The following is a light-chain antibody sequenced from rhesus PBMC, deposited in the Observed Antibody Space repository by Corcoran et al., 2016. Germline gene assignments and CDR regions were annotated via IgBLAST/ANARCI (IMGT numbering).Light chain of an antibody. CDR1: SSDIGVYDH. CDR3: CSYTTSNSFI. V-gene: IGLV2S7*01. Sequence: QSAPTQPPSVSGSPGQSVTISCTGTSSDIGVYDHVSWYHQYPGKAPKLIIYGVSNRPSGGSDRFSGPRSGNTASLTSSGLQAEDDSAYYCCSYTTSNSFIFGAGTRFTVL. J-gene: IGLJ1*01. CDR2: GVS.